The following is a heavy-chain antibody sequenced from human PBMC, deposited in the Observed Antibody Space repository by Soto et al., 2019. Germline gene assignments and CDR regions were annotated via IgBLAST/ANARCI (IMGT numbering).Heavy chain of an antibody. J-gene: IGHJ4*02. D-gene: IGHD3-16*01. V-gene: IGHV3-33*01. CDR1: GFTFSSYG. CDR2: IWYDGSNK. CDR3: ARAGEGSMTYYYFDY. Sequence: QVQLVESGGGVVQPGRSLRLSCAASGFTFSSYGMHWVRQAPGKGLEWVAVIWYDGSNKYYADSVKGRFTISRDNSKNTLYLQMNGLRAEDTAVYYCARAGEGSMTYYYFDYWGQGTLVTVSS.